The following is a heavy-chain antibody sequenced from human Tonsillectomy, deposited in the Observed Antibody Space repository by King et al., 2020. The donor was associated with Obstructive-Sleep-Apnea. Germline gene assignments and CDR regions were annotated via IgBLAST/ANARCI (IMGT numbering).Heavy chain of an antibody. V-gene: IGHV3-48*04. J-gene: IGHJ4*02. CDR1: GFTFSTYS. Sequence: VQLVESGGGLVQPGGSLRLSCAASGFTFSTYSMNWVRQAPGKGLEWLSYISSSSDTIFYADSVKGRFTISRDNAKNSLYLQMNSLGPEDTAVYYCAREDYYDNSGSERDAYWGQGTPVTVSS. CDR2: ISSSSDTI. CDR3: AREDYYDNSGSERDAY. D-gene: IGHD3-22*01.